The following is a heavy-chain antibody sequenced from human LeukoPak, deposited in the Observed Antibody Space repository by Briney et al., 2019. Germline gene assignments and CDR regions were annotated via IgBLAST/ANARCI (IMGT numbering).Heavy chain of an antibody. Sequence: SQTLSLTCAVSGGSISSGGYSWNWIRQPPGKGLEWIGYIYHSGSTYYNPSLKSRVTISVDTSKNQFSLKLSSVTATDTAVYYCARDMTTVTYAFDIWGQGTMVTVSS. D-gene: IGHD4-11*01. CDR1: GGSISSGGYS. V-gene: IGHV4-30-2*05. CDR3: ARDMTTVTYAFDI. J-gene: IGHJ3*02. CDR2: IYHSGST.